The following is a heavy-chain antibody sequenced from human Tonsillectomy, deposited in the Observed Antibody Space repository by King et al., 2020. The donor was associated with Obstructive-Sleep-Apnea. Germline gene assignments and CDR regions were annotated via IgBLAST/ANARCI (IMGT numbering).Heavy chain of an antibody. Sequence: VQLVESGGGVVQTGRSLRVSCVASGFSFSYYAMHWVRQAPGKGLEWVAVMSNDGNKKHYADSAKGRFTISRDNSKNTLYLQMNTLRAEDTAVYYCARDSGYSGYDHIDYWGQGTLVTVSS. CDR3: ARDSGYSGYDHIDY. J-gene: IGHJ4*02. CDR1: GFSFSYYA. D-gene: IGHD5-12*01. V-gene: IGHV3-30-3*01. CDR2: MSNDGNKK.